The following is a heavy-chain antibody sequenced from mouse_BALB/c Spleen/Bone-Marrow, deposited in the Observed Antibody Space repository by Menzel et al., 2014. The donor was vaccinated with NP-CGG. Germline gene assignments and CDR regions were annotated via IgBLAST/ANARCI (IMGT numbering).Heavy chain of an antibody. CDR2: ISSGSSTI. CDR3: ARAYYGSSYYFDY. Sequence: DVMLVESGGGLVQPGGSRKLSCAASGFTFSSFGMHWVRQAPEKGLEWVAYISSGSSTIYYADTVKGRFTISRDNPKNTLFLQMTSLRSEDTAMYYCARAYYGSSYYFDYWGQGTPLTVSS. D-gene: IGHD1-1*01. J-gene: IGHJ2*01. CDR1: GFTFSSFG. V-gene: IGHV5-17*02.